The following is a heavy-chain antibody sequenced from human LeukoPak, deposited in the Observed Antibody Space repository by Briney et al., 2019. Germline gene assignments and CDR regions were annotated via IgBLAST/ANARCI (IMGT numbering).Heavy chain of an antibody. CDR2: IYVTGST. J-gene: IGHJ6*03. CDR1: GGSIGTYH. D-gene: IGHD3-16*02. V-gene: IGHV4-59*08. CDR3: ARHIGGGIEDMDV. Sequence: PSETLSLTCTVSGGSIGTYHWSWIRQSPGKGLEWIGYIYVTGSTRYNPYLQSRVTISVDTSRNQFFLKMSSVTAADTAVYYCARHIGGGIEDMDVWGKGTKVTVSS.